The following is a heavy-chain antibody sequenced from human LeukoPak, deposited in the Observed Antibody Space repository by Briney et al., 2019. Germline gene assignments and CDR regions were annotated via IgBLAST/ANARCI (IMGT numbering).Heavy chain of an antibody. J-gene: IGHJ4*02. V-gene: IGHV4-30-4*08. Sequence: SETLSLTCAVSGGSISSSSYYWGWTRQPPGKGLEWIGYIYYSGSTYYNPSLKSRLTISLDTSKNQFSLKLSSVTAADTAVYYCARELYDYVWGSYIDYWGQGTLVTVSS. D-gene: IGHD3-16*01. CDR1: GGSISSSSYY. CDR3: ARELYDYVWGSYIDY. CDR2: IYYSGST.